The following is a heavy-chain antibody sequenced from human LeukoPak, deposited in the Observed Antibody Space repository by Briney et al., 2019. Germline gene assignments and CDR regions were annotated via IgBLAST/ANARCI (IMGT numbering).Heavy chain of an antibody. Sequence: SETLSLTCTVSGGSISNYFWSWLRQPAGKGLEWIGHICTGGTSKYNPSLKSRVILSLHTSRNQFSLNLNSVTAADTAVYFCAREFGSGSNYYSYYYMDVWGKGTTVTISS. CDR2: ICTGGTS. V-gene: IGHV4-4*07. D-gene: IGHD3-10*01. CDR1: GGSISNYF. CDR3: AREFGSGSNYYSYYYMDV. J-gene: IGHJ6*03.